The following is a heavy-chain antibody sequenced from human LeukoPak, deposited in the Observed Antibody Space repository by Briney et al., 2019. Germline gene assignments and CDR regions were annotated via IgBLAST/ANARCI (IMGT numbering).Heavy chain of an antibody. D-gene: IGHD3-22*01. CDR2: INPSGGRT. CDR1: GYTFTGYY. CDR3: ARDQRYYDSSGHLDY. Sequence: ASVKVSCKASGYTFTGYYMHWVRQAPGQGLEWRGIINPSGGRTSYAQKFQGRVTMTRDTSTSTVYMELSSLRSEDTAVYYCARDQRYYDSSGHLDYWGQGTLVTVSS. J-gene: IGHJ4*02. V-gene: IGHV1-46*01.